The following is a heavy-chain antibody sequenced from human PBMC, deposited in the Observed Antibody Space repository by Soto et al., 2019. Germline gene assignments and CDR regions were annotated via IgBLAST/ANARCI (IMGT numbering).Heavy chain of an antibody. D-gene: IGHD4-17*01. V-gene: IGHV3-7*01. CDR2: IKQDGSDK. J-gene: IGHJ6*03. Sequence: GGSLRLSCAASGFTLSVYWMNWVRQAPGKGLEWVANIKQDGSDKYYLDSVKGRFTISRDNAKNSLYLQMNSLRAEDTAVYYCARTPAMVTSGNYYYMDVWGKGTTVTVSS. CDR3: ARTPAMVTSGNYYYMDV. CDR1: GFTLSVYW.